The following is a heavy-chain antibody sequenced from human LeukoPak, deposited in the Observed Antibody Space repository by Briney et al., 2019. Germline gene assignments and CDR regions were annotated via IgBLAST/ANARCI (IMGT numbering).Heavy chain of an antibody. CDR1: GYTFTSYG. CDR3: ARTLCSGCLFDY. Sequence: ASVKVSCKASGYTFTSYGISWVRQAPGQGLERMGWISAYNGNTNYAQKLQGRVTMTTDTSTSTAYMELRSLRSDDTAVYYCARTLCSGCLFDYWGQGTLVTVSS. CDR2: ISAYNGNT. V-gene: IGHV1-18*01. D-gene: IGHD6-19*01. J-gene: IGHJ4*02.